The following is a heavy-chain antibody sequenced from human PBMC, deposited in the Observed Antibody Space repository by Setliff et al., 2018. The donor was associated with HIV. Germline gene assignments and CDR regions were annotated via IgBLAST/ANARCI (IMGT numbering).Heavy chain of an antibody. CDR1: GYRFTSYW. CDR2: IYPSDSDT. V-gene: IGHV5-51*01. J-gene: IGHJ4*02. Sequence: PGESLKISCKGFGYRFTSYWIGWARHMPGKGLEWMGIIYPSDSDTRYSPSFQGQVTISADKSISIAYLQWNSLKASDTAMYYCARSGGYCTSTSCLRTYFDYWGQGTLVTVSS. CDR3: ARSGGYCTSTSCLRTYFDY. D-gene: IGHD2-2*01.